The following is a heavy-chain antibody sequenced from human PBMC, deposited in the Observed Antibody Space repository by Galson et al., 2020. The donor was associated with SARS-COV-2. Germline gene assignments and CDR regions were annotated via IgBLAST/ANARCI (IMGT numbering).Heavy chain of an antibody. J-gene: IGHJ6*02. CDR1: GYTFTGYY. CDR2: INPNSGGT. D-gene: IGHD6-13*01. V-gene: IGHV1-2*02. Sequence: ASVKVSCKASGYTFTGYYMHWVRQAPGQGLEWMGWINPNSGGTNYAQKFQGRVTMTRDTSISTAYMELSRLRSDDTAVYYCAKVGIAAAYYYYAMDVWGQGTTVTVSS. CDR3: AKVGIAAAYYYYAMDV.